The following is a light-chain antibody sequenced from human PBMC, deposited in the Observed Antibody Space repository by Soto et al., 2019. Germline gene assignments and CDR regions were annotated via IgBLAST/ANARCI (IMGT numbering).Light chain of an antibody. CDR2: GAS. CDR1: QSVSSNY. J-gene: IGKJ1*01. V-gene: IGKV3-20*01. CDR3: QQYGSSGT. Sequence: EIVLTQSPGTLSVSPGERATLSCRASQSVSSNYLAWYQQKPGQAPRLLIYGASNRATGIPDRFSGSGSGTDFTLTISRLEPEDFAVYYCQQYGSSGTFGQGTKV.